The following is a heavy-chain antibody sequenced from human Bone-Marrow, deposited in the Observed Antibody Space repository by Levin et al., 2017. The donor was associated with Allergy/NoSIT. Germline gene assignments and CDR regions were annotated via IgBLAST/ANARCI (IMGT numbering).Heavy chain of an antibody. V-gene: IGHV3-23*01. CDR3: AKGSREASSSPADNWFDP. J-gene: IGHJ5*02. Sequence: GGSLRLSCAASGFTFRSFAMTWVRQAPGKGLEWVAGISARGGSTYYADSVKGRFTISRDNSKNTVDLLMSSLRADDTGVYYCAKGSREASSSPADNWFDPWGQGTQVTVSS. D-gene: IGHD2-2*01. CDR1: GFTFRSFA. CDR2: ISARGGST.